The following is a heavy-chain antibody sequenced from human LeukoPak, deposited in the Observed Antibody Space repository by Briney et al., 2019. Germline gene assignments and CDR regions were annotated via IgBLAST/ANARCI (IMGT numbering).Heavy chain of an antibody. CDR3: AKDMSPWLGDAFDI. J-gene: IGHJ3*02. CDR2: ISWNSGSI. V-gene: IGHV3-9*01. CDR1: GFTFDDYA. Sequence: KPGGSLRLSCAASGFTFDDYAMHWVRQAPGKGLEWVSGISWNSGSIGYADSVKGRFTISRDNAKNSLYLQMNSLRAEDTALYYCAKDMSPWLGDAFDIWGQGTMVTVSS. D-gene: IGHD3-22*01.